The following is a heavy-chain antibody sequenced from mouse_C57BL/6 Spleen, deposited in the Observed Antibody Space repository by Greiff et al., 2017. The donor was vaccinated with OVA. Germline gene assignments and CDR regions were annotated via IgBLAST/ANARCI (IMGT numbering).Heavy chain of an antibody. CDR3: ARMGDSSGYQYYFDY. Sequence: QVQLQQSGPGLVQPSQSLSITCTVSGFSLTSYGVHWVRSSPGRGRGGLGVIWSGGSTDYNAAFISRLSISKDNSKSQVFFKMNSLQADDTAIYYCARMGDSSGYQYYFDYWGQGTTLTVSS. CDR1: GFSLTSYG. D-gene: IGHD3-2*02. V-gene: IGHV2-2*01. J-gene: IGHJ2*01. CDR2: IWSGGST.